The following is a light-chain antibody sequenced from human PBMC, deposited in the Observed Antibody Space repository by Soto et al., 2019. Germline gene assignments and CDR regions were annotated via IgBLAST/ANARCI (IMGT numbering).Light chain of an antibody. CDR3: AAWDDSRNGYV. J-gene: IGLJ1*01. Sequence: QSVLTQPPSTSGTPGQRVTISCSGSSSNIGRNTVNWYQHLPGTAPKLLIYSNNQRPSGVPDRFSGSKSGTSASLAVSGLQSEDEADYYCAAWDDSRNGYVFGTGTKVTVL. V-gene: IGLV1-44*01. CDR2: SNN. CDR1: SSNIGRNT.